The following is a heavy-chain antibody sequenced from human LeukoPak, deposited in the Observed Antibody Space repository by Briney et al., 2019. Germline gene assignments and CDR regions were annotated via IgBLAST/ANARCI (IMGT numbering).Heavy chain of an antibody. CDR1: GGSISSSSYY. Sequence: PSETLSLTCTASGGSISSSSYYWGWIRQPPGKGLEWIGSIYYSGSTYYNPSLKRRVTISVDTSKNQFSLKLSSVTAADTAVYYCARDSVVVPAAGIDYWGQGTLVTVSS. V-gene: IGHV4-39*07. J-gene: IGHJ4*02. CDR3: ARDSVVVPAAGIDY. CDR2: IYYSGST. D-gene: IGHD2-2*01.